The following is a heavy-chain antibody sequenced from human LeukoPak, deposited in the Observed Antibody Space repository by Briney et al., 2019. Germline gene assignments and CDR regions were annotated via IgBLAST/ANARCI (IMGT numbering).Heavy chain of an antibody. V-gene: IGHV1-46*01. D-gene: IGHD3-10*01. CDR1: GYTFTSYH. CDR2: INPSGGST. Sequence: ASVKVPCKASGYTFTSYHIHWVRQAPGQGLEWMGIINPSGGSTSYARKFQGRVTMTRDTSTSTVYMELSSLKSEDTAVYYCARDTGVSSYYCDYWGQGTLVTVSS. CDR3: ARDTGVSSYYCDY. J-gene: IGHJ4*02.